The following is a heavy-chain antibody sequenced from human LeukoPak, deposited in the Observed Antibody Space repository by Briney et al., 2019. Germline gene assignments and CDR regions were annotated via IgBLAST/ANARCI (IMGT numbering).Heavy chain of an antibody. CDR1: GFTFSSYA. V-gene: IGHV3-30*04. Sequence: GGSLRLSCAASGFTFSSYAMHWVRQAPGKGLEWVAVISYDGSNKYYADSVKGRFTISRDNSKNTLYLQMNSLRAEDTAVYYCARDSRGFYYYGMDVWGQGITVTVSS. CDR3: ARDSRGFYYYGMDV. J-gene: IGHJ6*02. D-gene: IGHD3-22*01. CDR2: ISYDGSNK.